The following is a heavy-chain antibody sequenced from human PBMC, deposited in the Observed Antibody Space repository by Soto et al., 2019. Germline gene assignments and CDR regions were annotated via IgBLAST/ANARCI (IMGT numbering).Heavy chain of an antibody. J-gene: IGHJ5*02. Sequence: GGSLRLSCAASGFTFSNSGMSWVRQAPGKGLEWVSGISGGAGTTYYAESVKGRFTISRDNSKKTLYLQMNSLRAEDTAVYYCASLGWTIPPSGSWCQGTLVTVSS. CDR1: GFTFSNSG. D-gene: IGHD3-9*01. V-gene: IGHV3-23*01. CDR3: ASLGWTIPPSGS. CDR2: ISGGAGTT.